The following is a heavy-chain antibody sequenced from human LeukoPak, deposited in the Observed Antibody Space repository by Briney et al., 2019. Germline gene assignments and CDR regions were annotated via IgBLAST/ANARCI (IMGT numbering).Heavy chain of an antibody. CDR2: IKRRSDGGTT. V-gene: IGHV3-15*07. D-gene: IGHD2-2*01. CDR3: AKIPKGGYFDS. Sequence: PGGSLRLSCAASGLTVTNAWMHWFRQAPGKGLEWVGRIKRRSDGGTTDFAAPVKGRFSISTGDSENTLNLQMNSLKTEDTAVYYCAKIPKGGYFDSWGQGTLVTVSS. J-gene: IGHJ4*02. CDR1: GLTVTNAW.